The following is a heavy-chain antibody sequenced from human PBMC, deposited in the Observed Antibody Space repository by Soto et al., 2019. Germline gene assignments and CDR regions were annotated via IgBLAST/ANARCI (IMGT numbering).Heavy chain of an antibody. Sequence: QVQLQESGPGLVKPSETLSLTCTVSGGSISSYYWSWIRQPPGKGLEWIGYIYYSGSTNYNPSLRSRVTISVDTSKNQFSLKLSSVTAADTAVYYCARDIVATTFWGQGTLVTVSS. CDR1: GGSISSYY. CDR2: IYYSGST. CDR3: ARDIVATTF. V-gene: IGHV4-59*12. J-gene: IGHJ4*02. D-gene: IGHD5-12*01.